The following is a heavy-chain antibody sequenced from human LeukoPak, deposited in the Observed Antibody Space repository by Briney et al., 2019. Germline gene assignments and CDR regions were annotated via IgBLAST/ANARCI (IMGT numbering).Heavy chain of an antibody. CDR1: GFTFSSYW. Sequence: GGSLRLSCAASGFTFSSYWMHWVRQPPGKGLVWVSRINSDGSTTNYADSVKGRFTISRDNAENTLYLQMNSLRVEDTAVYYCTRRVSATRWFDPWGQGTLVTASS. D-gene: IGHD2-15*01. CDR3: TRRVSATRWFDP. CDR2: INSDGSTT. J-gene: IGHJ5*02. V-gene: IGHV3-74*01.